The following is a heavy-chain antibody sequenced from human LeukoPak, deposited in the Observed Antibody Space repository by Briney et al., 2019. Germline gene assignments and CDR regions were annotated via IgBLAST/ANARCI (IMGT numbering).Heavy chain of an antibody. CDR1: GFTFSSYW. V-gene: IGHV3-7*01. Sequence: PGGSLRLSCAASGFTFSSYWMSWVRQAPGKGLEWVANIKQDGSEKYYADSVKGRFTISRDNAKNSLYLQMNSLRAEDTAVYYCANLDFWSGYHLYYWGQGTLVTVSS. CDR3: ANLDFWSGYHLYY. D-gene: IGHD3-3*01. J-gene: IGHJ4*02. CDR2: IKQDGSEK.